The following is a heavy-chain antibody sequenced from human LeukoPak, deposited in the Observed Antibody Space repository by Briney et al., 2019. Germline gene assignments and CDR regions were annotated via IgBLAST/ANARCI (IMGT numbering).Heavy chain of an antibody. D-gene: IGHD7-27*01. CDR2: INHSGST. J-gene: IGHJ6*02. CDR1: GGSFSGYY. CDR3: ARARLGTYYYYYYGMDV. V-gene: IGHV4-34*01. Sequence: PSETLSLTCAVYGGSFSGYYWSWIRQPPGKGLEWIGEINHSGSTNYNPSLKSRVTISVDTSKNQFSLKLSSVTAADTAVYYCARARLGTYYYYYYGMDVWGQGTTVTVSS.